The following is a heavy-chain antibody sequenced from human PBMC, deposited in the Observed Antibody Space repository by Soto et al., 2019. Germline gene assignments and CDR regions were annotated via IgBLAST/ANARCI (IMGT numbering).Heavy chain of an antibody. J-gene: IGHJ4*02. CDR1: GGSFSGYY. D-gene: IGHD6-6*01. CDR2: INHSGST. CDR3: ARIPTGQLVLRVFDY. V-gene: IGHV4-34*01. Sequence: SETLSLTCAVYGGSFSGYYWSWIRQPPGKGLEWIGEINHSGSTNYNPSLKSRVTISVDTSKNQFSLKLSSVTAADTAVYYCARIPTGQLVLRVFDYWGQGTLVTVSS.